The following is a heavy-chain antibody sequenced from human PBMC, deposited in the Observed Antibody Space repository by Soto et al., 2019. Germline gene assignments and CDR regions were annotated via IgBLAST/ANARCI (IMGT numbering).Heavy chain of an antibody. V-gene: IGHV5-51*01. Sequence: GETLKISCKGSGYSFTSYWIGWVRQMPGKGLEWMGIIYPGDSDTRYSPSFQGQVTISADKSISTAYLQWSSLKASDTAMYYCARRRYCSSTSCYGYYYYGMDVWGQGTTVTVSS. CDR1: GYSFTSYW. J-gene: IGHJ6*02. CDR2: IYPGDSDT. D-gene: IGHD2-2*01. CDR3: ARRRYCSSTSCYGYYYYGMDV.